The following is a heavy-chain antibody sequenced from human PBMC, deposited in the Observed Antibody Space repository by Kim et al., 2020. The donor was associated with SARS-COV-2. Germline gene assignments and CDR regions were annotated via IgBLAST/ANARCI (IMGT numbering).Heavy chain of an antibody. V-gene: IGHV3-21*01. Sequence: GGSLRLSCAASGFTFSSYSMNWVRQAPGKGLEWVSSISSSSSYIYYADSVKGRFTISRDNAKNSLYLQMNSLGAEDTAVYYCAREGIFGVVIERDYYYYYYRDVWGKGTTVTVSS. CDR2: ISSSSSYI. J-gene: IGHJ6*03. D-gene: IGHD3-3*01. CDR3: AREGIFGVVIERDYYYYYYRDV. CDR1: GFTFSSYS.